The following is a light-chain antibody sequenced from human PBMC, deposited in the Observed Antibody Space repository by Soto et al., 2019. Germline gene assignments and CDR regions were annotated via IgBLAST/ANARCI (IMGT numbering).Light chain of an antibody. CDR1: SGDVDPYNY. J-gene: IGLJ2*01. V-gene: IGLV2-11*01. CDR3: CSYVGTPL. CDR2: DVN. Sequence: QSVPTQPPSVSGSPGQSVTISCTGTSGDVDPYNYVSWYQQHPGRAPKLVIYDVNMRPSGVPDRFSGSKSGDTSSLTISGLQAEDEADYYCCSYVGTPLVGGGTKLTVL.